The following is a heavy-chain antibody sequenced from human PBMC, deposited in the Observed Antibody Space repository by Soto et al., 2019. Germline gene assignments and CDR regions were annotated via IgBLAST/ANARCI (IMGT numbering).Heavy chain of an antibody. V-gene: IGHV3-23*01. CDR1: GFTFSTYT. CDR3: AKDMRPDGVWDFDS. Sequence: EGQLLESGGGLVQPGASLRLSCATSGFTFSTYTMAWVRQAPGRGPEWVSGITQNGGTYYADSVKGRFTISRDNSRNTVSLQRTALKGEDTAIYYCAKDMRPDGVWDFDSWGQGTLVTVAS. J-gene: IGHJ4*02. CDR2: ITQNGGT. D-gene: IGHD2-2*01.